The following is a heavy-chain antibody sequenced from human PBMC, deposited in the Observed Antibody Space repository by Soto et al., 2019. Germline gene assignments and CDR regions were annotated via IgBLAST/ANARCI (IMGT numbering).Heavy chain of an antibody. CDR2: ISWNSGSI. J-gene: IGHJ6*02. CDR3: AKDGVGYCSGGSCYYYGMDV. Sequence: SLRLSCAASGFTFDDYAMHWVRQAPGKGPEWVSGISWNSGSIGYADSVKGRFTISRDNAKNSLYLQMNSLRAEDTALYYCAKDGVGYCSGGSCYYYGMDVWGQGTTVTVSS. D-gene: IGHD2-15*01. CDR1: GFTFDDYA. V-gene: IGHV3-9*01.